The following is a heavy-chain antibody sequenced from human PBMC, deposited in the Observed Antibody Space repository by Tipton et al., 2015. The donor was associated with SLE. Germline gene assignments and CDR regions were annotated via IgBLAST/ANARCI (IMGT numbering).Heavy chain of an antibody. CDR1: GGSISSSSYY. Sequence: TLSLTCTVSGGSISSSSYYWGWIRQPPGKGLEWIGSIYYSGSTYYNPSLKSRVTISVDTSKNQFSLKLSSVTAADTAVYYCASTIYGFDYWGQGTLVTVSS. D-gene: IGHD4-17*01. CDR3: ASTIYGFDY. CDR2: IYYSGST. J-gene: IGHJ4*02. V-gene: IGHV4-39*07.